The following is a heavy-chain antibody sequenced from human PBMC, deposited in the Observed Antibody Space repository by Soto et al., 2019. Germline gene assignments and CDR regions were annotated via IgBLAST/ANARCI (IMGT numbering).Heavy chain of an antibody. D-gene: IGHD6-19*01. V-gene: IGHV4-34*01. J-gene: IGHJ4*02. Sequence: QVQVQQWGAGLLKPSETLSLTCAVSGGSFSTYYWSWIRQPPGKGLEWIGEINYSGSTNYNPSLKSRVTISADTSKNQFSLKLSSVTAADTAVYYCATVIAVTVSGFDCWGQGTLVTVSS. CDR1: GGSFSTYY. CDR3: ATVIAVTVSGFDC. CDR2: INYSGST.